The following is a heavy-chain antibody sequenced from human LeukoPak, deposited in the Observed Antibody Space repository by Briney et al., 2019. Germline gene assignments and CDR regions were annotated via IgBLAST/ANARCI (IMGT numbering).Heavy chain of an antibody. D-gene: IGHD3-10*01. CDR1: GFTFSSYW. Sequence: GGSLRLSCAASGFTFSSYWMNWVRQAPGKGLVWVSRINSDGSSTSYADSVKGRFTISRDNSKNTLYLQMNSLRAEDTAVYYCAKDIWFGELPNYFDYWGQGTLVTVSS. V-gene: IGHV3-74*01. J-gene: IGHJ4*02. CDR2: INSDGSST. CDR3: AKDIWFGELPNYFDY.